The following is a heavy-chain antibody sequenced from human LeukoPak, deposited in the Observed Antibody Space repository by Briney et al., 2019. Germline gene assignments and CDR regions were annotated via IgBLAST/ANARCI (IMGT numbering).Heavy chain of an antibody. CDR1: GFTFSSYW. D-gene: IGHD5-18*01. CDR2: IKQDGSEK. CDR3: ASQLPGYSYGYFVYYYYYYMDV. J-gene: IGHJ6*03. V-gene: IGHV3-7*01. Sequence: GGSLRLSCAASGFTFSSYWMSWVRQAPGKGLEWVANIKQDGSEKYYVDSVKGRFTISRDNAKNSLYLQMNSLRAEDTAVYYCASQLPGYSYGYFVYYYYYYMDVWGKGTTVTISS.